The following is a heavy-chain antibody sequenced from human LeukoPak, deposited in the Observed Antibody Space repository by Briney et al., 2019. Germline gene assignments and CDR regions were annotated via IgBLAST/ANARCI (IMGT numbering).Heavy chain of an antibody. CDR1: GGSINNHY. J-gene: IGHJ4*02. V-gene: IGHV4-59*04. CDR3: AQDPKY. CDR2: IYHSGST. Sequence: SETLSLTCTVSGGSINNHYYNWIRQPAGEGLEWIGSIYHSGSTYYNPSLKSRVTISVDTSKNQFSLKLSSVTAADTAVYYCAQDPKYWGQGTLVTVSS.